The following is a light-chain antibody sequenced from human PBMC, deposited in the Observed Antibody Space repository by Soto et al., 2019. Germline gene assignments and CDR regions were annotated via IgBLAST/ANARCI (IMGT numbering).Light chain of an antibody. CDR3: AAWDDSLSGFDV. Sequence: QSVLTQPPSASGTPGQRVTISCSGSSSNIGSNYVYWYQQLPGTAPKLLIYRNNQRPSGVPDRFSGSKSGTSASLAISGLRSEDEADYYCAAWDDSLSGFDVFGTGTKRTVL. CDR2: RNN. V-gene: IGLV1-47*01. J-gene: IGLJ1*01. CDR1: SSNIGSNY.